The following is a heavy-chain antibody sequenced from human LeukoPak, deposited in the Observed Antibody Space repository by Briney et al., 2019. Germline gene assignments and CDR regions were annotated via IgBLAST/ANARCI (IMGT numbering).Heavy chain of an antibody. CDR2: ISGSGGST. V-gene: IGHV3-23*01. Sequence: GGSLRLSCAASGFTLSSYAMSWVRQAPGKGLEWVSAISGSGGSTYYADSVKGRFTISRDNSKNTLYLQMNSLRAEDTAVYYCTKERYGSGSYPTRWGQGTLVTVPS. J-gene: IGHJ4*02. D-gene: IGHD3-10*01. CDR3: TKERYGSGSYPTR. CDR1: GFTLSSYA.